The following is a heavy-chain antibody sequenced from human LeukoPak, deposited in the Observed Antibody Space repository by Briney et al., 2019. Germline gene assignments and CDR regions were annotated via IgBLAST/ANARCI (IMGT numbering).Heavy chain of an antibody. D-gene: IGHD1-7*01. V-gene: IGHV4-59*01. CDR3: ASVLGDGNYRYFDF. CDR1: GGSISSYH. Sequence: SETLSLTCTVSGGSISSYHWSWIRQPPGKRLEWIGYIYYSGNTNYNPSLESRVTISVDTSKNQFSLKLSSVTAADTAVYYCASVLGDGNYRYFDFWGQGTLVTVSS. J-gene: IGHJ4*02. CDR2: IYYSGNT.